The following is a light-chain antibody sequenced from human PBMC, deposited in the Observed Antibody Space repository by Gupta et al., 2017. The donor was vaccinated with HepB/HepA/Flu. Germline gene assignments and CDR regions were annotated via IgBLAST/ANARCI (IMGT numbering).Light chain of an antibody. CDR3: AAWDDSRNGVV. V-gene: IGLV1-44*01. CDR2: SNN. J-gene: IGLJ2*01. Sequence: SVLTQPPSASWTPGQRVTISCSGSSSNIGSNTVNWYQQLPGTAPKLLIYSNNQRPSGGPDRFSGSKSGTSAALAISGLQSEDEADYYCAAWDDSRNGVVFGGGTKLTVL. CDR1: SSNIGSNT.